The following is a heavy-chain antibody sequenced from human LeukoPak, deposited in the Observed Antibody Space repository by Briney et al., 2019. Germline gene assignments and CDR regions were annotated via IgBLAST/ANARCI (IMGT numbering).Heavy chain of an antibody. J-gene: IGHJ4*02. V-gene: IGHV4-39*01. Sequence: SETLSLTCTVSGGSISSSSYYWGWIRQPPGKGLEWIGSTYETGSTNYNPSLKSRVTISVDTSKNHFFLELSSVTAADTAVYYCARQDRGDDPYFDHWGQGTLVTVSS. D-gene: IGHD5-12*01. CDR1: GGSISSSSYY. CDR3: ARQDRGDDPYFDH. CDR2: TYETGST.